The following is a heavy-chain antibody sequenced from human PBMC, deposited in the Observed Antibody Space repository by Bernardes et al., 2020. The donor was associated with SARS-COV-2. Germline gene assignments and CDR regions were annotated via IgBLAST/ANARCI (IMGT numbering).Heavy chain of an antibody. CDR3: ARDWTKGYCSGGSCYSDPYYYYGMDV. D-gene: IGHD2-15*01. CDR1: GFTFSSYG. Sequence: GGSLRLSRAASGFTFSSYGMHWVRQAPGKGLEWVAVIWYDGSNKYYADSVKGRFTISRDNSKNTLYLQMNSLRAEDTAVYYCARDWTKGYCSGGSCYSDPYYYYGMDVWGQGTTVTVSS. J-gene: IGHJ6*02. CDR2: IWYDGSNK. V-gene: IGHV3-33*01.